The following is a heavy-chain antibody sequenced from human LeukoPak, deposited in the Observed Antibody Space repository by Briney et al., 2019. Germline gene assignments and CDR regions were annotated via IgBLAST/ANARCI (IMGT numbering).Heavy chain of an antibody. J-gene: IGHJ6*01. CDR3: ARVFTVPHRGEWHPASHYAIYG. V-gene: IGHV3-21*04. Sequence: GGSLRLSCAASGFTFSNYSMNWVRQAPGKGLEWVSSISCGSSYKHYADSVKGRITISRDNAKSSLYLQMNSLRVEDTPVYYCARVFTVPHRGEWHPASHYAIYGGGQGSTVTASS. CDR2: ISCGSSYK. D-gene: IGHD4-17*01. CDR1: GFTFSNYS.